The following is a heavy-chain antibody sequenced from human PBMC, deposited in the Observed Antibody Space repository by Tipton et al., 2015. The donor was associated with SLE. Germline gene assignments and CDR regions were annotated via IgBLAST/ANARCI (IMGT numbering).Heavy chain of an antibody. J-gene: IGHJ6*03. CDR1: GYTFTSYH. D-gene: IGHD2-2*01. V-gene: IGHV1-8*01. Sequence: QVQLVQSGPEVKKPGASVKVSCKASGYTFTSYHITWVRQASGQGLEWMGWMNPNSGNTGYAQKFQGRLIMTRSTSMTTAYMELSSLRSEDAAVYYCARDLGKYCSSTSCYRVDYYYYMDVWGKGTTVTVSS. CDR3: ARDLGKYCSSTSCYRVDYYYYMDV. CDR2: MNPNSGNT.